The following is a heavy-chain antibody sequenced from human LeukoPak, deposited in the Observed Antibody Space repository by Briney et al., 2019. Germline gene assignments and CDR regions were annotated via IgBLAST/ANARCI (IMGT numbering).Heavy chain of an antibody. CDR3: ARVGGWEPKLHGVTFDY. J-gene: IGHJ4*02. CDR2: ICYTGST. V-gene: IGHV4-59*01. D-gene: IGHD1-26*01. CDR1: GGSISSYY. Sequence: SETLSLTCTVSGGSISSYYWSWIRQPPGKGLEWIGYICYTGSTNYNPSLKSRVTMSADTSKNQFSLKLSSVTAADTAAYFCARVGGWEPKLHGVTFDYLGQGTLVTVSS.